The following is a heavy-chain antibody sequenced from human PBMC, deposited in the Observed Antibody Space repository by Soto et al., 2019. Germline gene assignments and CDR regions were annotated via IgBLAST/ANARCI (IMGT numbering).Heavy chain of an antibody. CDR2: INPSGDNI. V-gene: IGHV1-46*01. D-gene: IGHD2-15*01. CDR3: ARDPQGYCSGGRCYHFDY. CDR1: GYTLTSYS. J-gene: IGHJ4*02. Sequence: QVQLVQSGAEVKKPGASVRVSCKASGYTLTSYSMHWVRQAPGQGLEWMGIINPSGDNIRYAQNFQGRVTMTRYTSTSTVYLELSSLRSEDTAIYYCARDPQGYCSGGRCYHFDYWGQGTLVNVSS.